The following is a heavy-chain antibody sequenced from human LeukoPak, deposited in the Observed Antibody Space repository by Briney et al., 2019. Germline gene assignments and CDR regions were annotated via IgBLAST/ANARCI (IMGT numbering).Heavy chain of an antibody. J-gene: IGHJ6*03. CDR3: ARVPRSYYYYYYMDV. CDR1: GFTFSSYG. V-gene: IGHV3-30*03. Sequence: PGGSLRLSCAASGFTFSSYGMYWVRQAPGKGLEWVAVISYDGSNKNYPDSVKGRFTISRDNSKNTVDLQMNSLRLEDTAVYYCARVPRSYYYYYYMDVWGKGTTVTVSS. CDR2: ISYDGSNK.